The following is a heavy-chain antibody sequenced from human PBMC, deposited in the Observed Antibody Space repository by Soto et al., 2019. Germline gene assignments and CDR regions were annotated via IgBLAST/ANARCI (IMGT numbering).Heavy chain of an antibody. CDR1: GGTFSIYA. CDR2: IIPLFGTA. J-gene: IGHJ4*02. V-gene: IGHV1-69*01. Sequence: QVQLEQSGGEVKQPGSSVRVSCKTSGGTFSIYAINWVRQAPGQGLEWMGAIIPLFGTADYSQKFQGRVTITADESTSTAYMELSSLRFDDTAVYFCARPKGTYSSGYYYFDFWGQGTLVTVSS. D-gene: IGHD6-19*01. CDR3: ARPKGTYSSGYYYFDF.